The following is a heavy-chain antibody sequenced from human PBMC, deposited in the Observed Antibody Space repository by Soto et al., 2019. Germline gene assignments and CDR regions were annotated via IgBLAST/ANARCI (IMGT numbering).Heavy chain of an antibody. J-gene: IGHJ4*02. V-gene: IGHV1-69*13. D-gene: IGHD3-9*01. CDR2: IIPIFGTA. CDR3: ARALGRYDILTGYYPDRFDY. CDR1: GGTFSSYA. Sequence: ASVKVSCKASGGTFSSYAISWVRQAPGQGLEWMGGIIPIFGTANYAQKFQGRVTITADESTSTAYMELSSLRSEDTAVYYCARALGRYDILTGYYPDRFDYWGQGTLVTVSS.